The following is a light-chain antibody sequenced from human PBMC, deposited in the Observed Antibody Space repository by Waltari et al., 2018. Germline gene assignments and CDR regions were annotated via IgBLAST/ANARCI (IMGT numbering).Light chain of an antibody. CDR3: QQYDNWLGT. Sequence: EIVMTQSPDTLSVFPGERATLSCRASQSIRSNLAWYQHKPGQAPRLLIYAASTRATGIPTRFSGSWSGTEFTLTISSLQSEDVAVYFCQQYDNWLGTFGPGTKVEIK. V-gene: IGKV3-15*01. J-gene: IGKJ1*01. CDR2: AAS. CDR1: QSIRSN.